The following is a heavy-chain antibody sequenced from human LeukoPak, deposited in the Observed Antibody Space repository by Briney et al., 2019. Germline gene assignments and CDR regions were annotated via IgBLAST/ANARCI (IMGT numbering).Heavy chain of an antibody. CDR2: IYYSGST. CDR1: GGSFSGYY. V-gene: IGHV4-31*11. Sequence: PSETLSLTCAVYGGSFSGYYWSWIRQHPGKGLEWIGYIYYSGSTYYNPSLKSRVTISVDTSKNQFSLKLSSVTAADTAVYYCARYTAMVTSGFDYWGQGTLVTVSS. D-gene: IGHD5-18*01. J-gene: IGHJ4*02. CDR3: ARYTAMVTSGFDY.